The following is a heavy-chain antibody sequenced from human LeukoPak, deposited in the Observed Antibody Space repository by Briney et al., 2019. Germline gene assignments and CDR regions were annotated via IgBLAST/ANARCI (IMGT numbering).Heavy chain of an antibody. CDR1: GYTFTGYY. D-gene: IGHD6-6*01. J-gene: IGHJ5*02. Sequence: ASVKVSCKASGYTFTGYYMHWVRQAPGQGLEWMGWINPNSGGTNYAQKFQGRVTMTRDTSISTAYMELSRLRSDDTAVYYCAFEYSSSVNWFDPWGQGTLVTVSS. V-gene: IGHV1-2*02. CDR3: AFEYSSSVNWFDP. CDR2: INPNSGGT.